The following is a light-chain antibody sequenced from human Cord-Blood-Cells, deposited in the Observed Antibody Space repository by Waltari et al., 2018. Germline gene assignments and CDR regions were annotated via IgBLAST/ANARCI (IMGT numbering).Light chain of an antibody. CDR3: QVWDSSSDHYV. J-gene: IGLJ1*01. CDR2: DDS. Sequence: SYVLTQPPSVSVAPGKTARITCGGNNIGSKSVHWYQQKPGQAPVLVVYDDSDRPSGIPERFSCANSGNTATVTISRVEAGDEADYYCQVWDSSSDHYVFGTGTKVTVL. CDR1: NIGSKS. V-gene: IGLV3-21*03.